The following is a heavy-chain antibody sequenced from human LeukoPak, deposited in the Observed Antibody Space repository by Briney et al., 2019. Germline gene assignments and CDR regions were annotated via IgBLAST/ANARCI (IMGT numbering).Heavy chain of an antibody. Sequence: ASVKVSCKASGYDFTSVGITWVRQAPGQGLEWMGWISPYNGNTRYVQKLQGRVTMTTDTSTSSAYMELRSLRFDDTAVYYCARAGSGSGWYFDYWGQGTLVTVSS. CDR2: ISPYNGNT. J-gene: IGHJ4*02. V-gene: IGHV1-18*01. D-gene: IGHD6-19*01. CDR1: GYDFTSVG. CDR3: ARAGSGSGWYFDY.